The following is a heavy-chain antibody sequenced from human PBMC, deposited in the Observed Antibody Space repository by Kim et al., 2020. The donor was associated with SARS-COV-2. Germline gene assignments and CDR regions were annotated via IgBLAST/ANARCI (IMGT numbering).Heavy chain of an antibody. V-gene: IGHV4-61*02. J-gene: IGHJ4*02. CDR3: ARADGYSYVDY. CDR2: T. Sequence: TNDNPSHKSRLTISVETAKNQFSLKLSSVTAADTAVYYWARADGYSYVDYWGQRSLVTVSS. D-gene: IGHD5-18*01.